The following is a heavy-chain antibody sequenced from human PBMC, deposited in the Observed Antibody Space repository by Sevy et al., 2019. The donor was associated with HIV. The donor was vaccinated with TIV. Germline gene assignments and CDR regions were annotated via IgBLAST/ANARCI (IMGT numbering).Heavy chain of an antibody. D-gene: IGHD5-18*01. CDR1: GFTFSSYG. J-gene: IGHJ6*02. V-gene: IGHV3-33*01. CDR2: IWYDGSNK. CDR3: ARDRGYSYGLSGTSGYYYGMDV. Sequence: GGSLRLSCAASGFTFSSYGMHWIRQAPGKGLEWVAVIWYDGSNKYYADSVKGRFTISRDNSKNTLYLQMNSLRAEDTAVYYCARDRGYSYGLSGTSGYYYGMDVWGQWTTVTVSS.